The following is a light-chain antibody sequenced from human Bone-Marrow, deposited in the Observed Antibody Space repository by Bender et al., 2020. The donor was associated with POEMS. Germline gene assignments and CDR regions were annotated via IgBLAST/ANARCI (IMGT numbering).Light chain of an antibody. CDR1: SSNIGAHA. V-gene: IGLV1-44*01. J-gene: IGLJ3*02. CDR2: SGT. Sequence: QSVLTQPPSASGTPGQRVTISCSGGSSNIGAHAVNWYQHLPGTAPQLLIYSGTRRPSEFPDLFSGPRSGTSASLAICGLQSEDEADYYCAVWDDSLNCWVFGGVTKLTVL. CDR3: AVWDDSLNCWV.